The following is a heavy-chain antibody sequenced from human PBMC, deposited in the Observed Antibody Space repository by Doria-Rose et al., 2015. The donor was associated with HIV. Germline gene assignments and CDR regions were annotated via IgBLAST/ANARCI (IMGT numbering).Heavy chain of an antibody. CDR3: ARIKSSRWYHKYYFDF. CDR2: IFSADER. V-gene: IGHV2-26*01. J-gene: IGHJ4*02. Sequence: QITLKESGPVLVKPTETLTLTCTVSGVSLSSPGMGVSWIRQPPGKALEWLANIFSADERSYQTSLKSRLAISRGTSKSQVVLTMTDMDPVDTATYYCARIKSSRWYHKYYFDFWGQGTLVIVSA. D-gene: IGHD6-13*01. CDR1: GVSLSSPGMG.